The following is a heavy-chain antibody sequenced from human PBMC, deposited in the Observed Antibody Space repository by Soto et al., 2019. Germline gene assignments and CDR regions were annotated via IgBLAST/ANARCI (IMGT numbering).Heavy chain of an antibody. D-gene: IGHD3-16*02. CDR3: ARGSEYLITFGGVIDY. CDR1: GGSISSGGDY. V-gene: IGHV4-31*03. Sequence: QVQLQESGPGLVKPSQTLSLTCTVSGGSISSGGDYWSWIRQHPGKGLEWIGYIYSSGSTYYNPSLKRRVPISVDTSKNQFSLKLSSVTAADTAVYYCARGSEYLITFGGVIDYWGQGTLVTVSS. J-gene: IGHJ4*02. CDR2: IYSSGST.